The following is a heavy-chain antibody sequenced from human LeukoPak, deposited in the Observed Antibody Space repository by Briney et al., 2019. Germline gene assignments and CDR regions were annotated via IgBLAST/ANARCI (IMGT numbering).Heavy chain of an antibody. CDR3: ARACGGSCYLNYFDY. J-gene: IGHJ4*02. D-gene: IGHD2-15*01. Sequence: SETLSLTCAVYGGSFSGYYWSWIRQPPGKGLEWIGEINHSGSTNYNPSLKSRVTISADTSKNQFSLKLSSVTAADTAVYYCARACGGSCYLNYFDYWGQGTLVTVSS. V-gene: IGHV4-34*01. CDR1: GGSFSGYY. CDR2: INHSGST.